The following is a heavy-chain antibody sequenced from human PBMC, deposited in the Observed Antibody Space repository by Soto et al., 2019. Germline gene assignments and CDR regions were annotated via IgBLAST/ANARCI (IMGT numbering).Heavy chain of an antibody. CDR1: GGTFSSYA. CDR2: IIPIFGTA. CDR3: ATPGGYDFWSGYQSPGLDYGMDV. Sequence: GASVKVSCKASGGTFSSYAISWVRQAPGQGLEWMGGIIPIFGTANYAQKFQGRVTITAGESTSTAYMELSSLRSEDTAVYYCATPGGYDFWSGYQSPGLDYGMDVWGQGTTVTVSS. D-gene: IGHD3-3*01. J-gene: IGHJ6*02. V-gene: IGHV1-69*13.